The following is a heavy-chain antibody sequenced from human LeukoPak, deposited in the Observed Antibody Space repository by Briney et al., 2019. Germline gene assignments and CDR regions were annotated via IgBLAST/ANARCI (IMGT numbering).Heavy chain of an antibody. J-gene: IGHJ4*02. CDR3: AGYCSSTSCYGSTF. V-gene: IGHV4-4*07. CDR2: IYTSGST. D-gene: IGHD2-2*01. CDR1: GGSISSYY. Sequence: SETLSLTCTVSGGSISSYYWSWIRQPAGKGLEWIGRIYTSGSTNYSPSLKSRVTMSVDTSKNQFSLKLSSVTAADTAVYYCAGYCSSTSCYGSTFWGQGTLVTVSS.